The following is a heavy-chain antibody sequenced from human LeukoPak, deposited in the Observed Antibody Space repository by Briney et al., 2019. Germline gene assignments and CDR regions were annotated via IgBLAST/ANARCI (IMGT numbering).Heavy chain of an antibody. CDR3: ARDLGYCSSTSCYTSWDY. Sequence: ASVKVSCKASGYTFTGYYMHWVRQASGQGLEWMGWINPNSGGTNYAQKFQGRVTMTRGTSISTAYMELSRLRSDDTAVYYCARDLGYCSSTSCYTSWDYWGQGTLVTVSS. J-gene: IGHJ4*02. V-gene: IGHV1-2*02. CDR2: INPNSGGT. D-gene: IGHD2-2*02. CDR1: GYTFTGYY.